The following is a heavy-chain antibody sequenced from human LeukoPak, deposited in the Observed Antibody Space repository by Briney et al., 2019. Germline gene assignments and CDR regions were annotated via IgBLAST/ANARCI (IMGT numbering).Heavy chain of an antibody. CDR2: INHSGST. CDR3: ARAYYDSSGYLFDY. J-gene: IGHJ4*02. V-gene: IGHV4-34*01. D-gene: IGHD3-22*01. Sequence: SETLSLTCAVYGGSFSGYYRSWIRQPPGEGLEWIGEINHSGSTNYNPSLKSRVTISVDTSKNQFSLKLSSVTAADTAVYYCARAYYDSSGYLFDYWGQGTLVTVSS. CDR1: GGSFSGYY.